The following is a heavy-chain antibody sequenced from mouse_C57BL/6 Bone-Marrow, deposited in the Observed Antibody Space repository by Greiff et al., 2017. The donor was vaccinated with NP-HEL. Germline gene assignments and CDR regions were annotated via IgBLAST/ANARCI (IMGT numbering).Heavy chain of an antibody. D-gene: IGHD2-1*01. CDR2: ISSGGDYI. CDR3: TREDYGNSFAY. J-gene: IGHJ3*01. Sequence: EVKLVESGEGLVKPGGSLKLSCAASGFTFSSYAMSWVRQTPEKRLEWVAYISSGGDYIYYADTVKGRFTISRDNARNTLYLQMSSLKSEDTAMYYCTREDYGNSFAYWGQGTLVTVSA. V-gene: IGHV5-9-1*02. CDR1: GFTFSSYA.